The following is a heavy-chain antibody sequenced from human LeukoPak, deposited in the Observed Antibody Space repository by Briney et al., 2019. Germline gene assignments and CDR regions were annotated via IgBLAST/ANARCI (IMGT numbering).Heavy chain of an antibody. D-gene: IGHD3-10*01. CDR3: ARDLVPYGSGNSMGD. CDR2: IIPIFGTT. J-gene: IGHJ4*02. V-gene: IGHV1-69*13. Sequence: GASVKVSCKASGYTFTSYDINWVRQAPGQGLEWMGGIIPIFGTTNYAQKFQGRVTISADESTNTAYMELSSLRSEDTAVYYCARDLVPYGSGNSMGDWGQGTLVTVSS. CDR1: GYTFTSYD.